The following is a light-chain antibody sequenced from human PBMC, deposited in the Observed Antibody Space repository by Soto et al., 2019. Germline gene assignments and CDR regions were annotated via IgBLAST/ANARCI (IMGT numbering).Light chain of an antibody. J-gene: IGLJ3*02. V-gene: IGLV1-40*01. CDR1: SSNIGSTS. CDR3: QSYDSSLSGRV. CDR2: GNG. Sequence: QSVLTQPPSASGTPGQRVTISCSGSSSNIGSTSVYWYQQLPGTAPKLLIYGNGNRPSGVPDRFSGSKSGTSASLAITGLQAEDEADYYCQSYDSSLSGRVFGGGTKVTVL.